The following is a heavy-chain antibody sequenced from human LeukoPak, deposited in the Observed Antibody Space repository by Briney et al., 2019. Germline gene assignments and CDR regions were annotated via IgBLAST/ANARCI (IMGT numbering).Heavy chain of an antibody. CDR2: ISRTSSYI. Sequence: PGGSLRLSCVASGVTFSSYSMNWVRQAPGKGLEWVSSISRTSSYIYYADSIKGRFTISRDNTKNSLYLQMNNLRAEDTAVYYCARESVADSDSFDIWGQGTMVTVSS. V-gene: IGHV3-21*01. D-gene: IGHD6-19*01. J-gene: IGHJ3*02. CDR1: GVTFSSYS. CDR3: ARESVADSDSFDI.